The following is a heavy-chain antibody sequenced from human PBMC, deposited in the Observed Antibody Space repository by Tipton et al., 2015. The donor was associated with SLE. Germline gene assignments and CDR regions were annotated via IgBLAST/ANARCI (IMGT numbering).Heavy chain of an antibody. V-gene: IGHV4-34*01. J-gene: IGHJ3*02. D-gene: IGHD3-22*01. CDR1: GFTFSSYG. CDR2: INHSGST. CDR3: ARGVVVIGSYAFDI. Sequence: LRLSCAASGFTFSSYGMHWVRQAPGKGLEWIGEINHSGSTNYNPSLKSRVTISVDTSKNQFSLKLSSVTAADTAVYYCARGVVVIGSYAFDIWGQGTMVTVSS.